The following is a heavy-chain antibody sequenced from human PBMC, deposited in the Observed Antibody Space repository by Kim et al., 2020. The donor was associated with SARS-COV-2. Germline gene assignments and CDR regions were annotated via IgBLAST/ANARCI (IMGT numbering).Heavy chain of an antibody. CDR3: ARGWFGQVGDY. CDR1: GFSFNTYT. V-gene: IGHV3-21*01. Sequence: LSLTCAASGFSFNTYTMDWVRQAPGKGLEWVSSITISSTHIYYADSVEGRFTISRDNARNSVYLHMNSLRVDDTAIYYCARGWFGQVGDYWGQGARVTVSS. D-gene: IGHD3-10*01. CDR2: ITISSTHI. J-gene: IGHJ4*02.